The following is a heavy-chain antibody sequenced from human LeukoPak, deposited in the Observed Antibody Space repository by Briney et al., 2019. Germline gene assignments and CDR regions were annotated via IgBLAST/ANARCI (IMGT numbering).Heavy chain of an antibody. D-gene: IGHD6-13*01. CDR2: ISDSGAGT. CDR1: GFTFSNYG. Sequence: GGSLRLSCAASGFTFSNYGMSWVRQAPGKGLEWVSAISDSGAGTYYADSVKGRFTISRDNARNSLYLQMNSLRVEDTAVYYCARGSSSWYFFDYWGQGTLVTVSS. J-gene: IGHJ4*02. CDR3: ARGSSSWYFFDY. V-gene: IGHV3-23*01.